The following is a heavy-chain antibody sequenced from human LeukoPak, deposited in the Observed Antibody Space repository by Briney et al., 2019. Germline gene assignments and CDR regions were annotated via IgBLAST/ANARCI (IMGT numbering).Heavy chain of an antibody. D-gene: IGHD3-22*01. CDR1: GYSISSGYY. CDR2: IYYSGST. Sequence: SETLSLTCGVSGYSISSGYYWSWIRLPPGKGLEWIGYIYYSGSTNYNPSLKSRVTISVDTSKNQFSLKLSSVTAADTAVYYCAREVTDDSSGYYDWYFDLWGRGNLVTVSS. CDR3: AREVTDDSSGYYDWYFDL. V-gene: IGHV4-61*01. J-gene: IGHJ2*01.